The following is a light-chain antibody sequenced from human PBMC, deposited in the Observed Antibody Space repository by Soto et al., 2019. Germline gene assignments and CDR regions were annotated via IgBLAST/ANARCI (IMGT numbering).Light chain of an antibody. CDR1: SSDVGGYNY. Sequence: QSVLTQPASLSGFPGQSITISCTGTSSDVGGYNYVSWYQQHPGKAPKLMIYDVSNRPSGVSNRFSGSKSGNTASLTISGLQAEDEADYYCSSYTSSSTPEVFGTGTKVTVL. CDR3: SSYTSSSTPEV. V-gene: IGLV2-14*01. J-gene: IGLJ1*01. CDR2: DVS.